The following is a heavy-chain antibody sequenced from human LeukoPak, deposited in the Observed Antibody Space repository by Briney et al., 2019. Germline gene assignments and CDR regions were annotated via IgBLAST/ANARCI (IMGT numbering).Heavy chain of an antibody. Sequence: SETLSLTCTVSGASISSDYWNWIRQPPGKGLEWIGHVYHGGSTNYNPSLKSRVTISVDTSKNQFSLKLSSVTAADTAVYYCARAGNYYYSSGYYSHFDYWGQGTLVTVSS. J-gene: IGHJ4*02. D-gene: IGHD3-22*01. V-gene: IGHV4-59*01. CDR3: ARAGNYYYSSGYYSHFDY. CDR2: VYHGGST. CDR1: GASISSDY.